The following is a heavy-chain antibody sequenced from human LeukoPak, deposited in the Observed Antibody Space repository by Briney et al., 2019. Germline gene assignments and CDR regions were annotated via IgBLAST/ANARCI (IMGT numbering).Heavy chain of an antibody. CDR3: AKAGSGRYYGMESHFDY. V-gene: IGHV3-23*01. CDR2: ISGSGGST. Sequence: GGTLRLSCAASGVTFSSYAMSWVRQAPGKGLEWVSAISGSGGSTYYADSVKGRFTISRDNSKNTLYLQMNILRAEDTALYYCAKAGSGRYYGMESHFDYWGQGTLVTVSS. J-gene: IGHJ4*02. D-gene: IGHD1-26*01. CDR1: GVTFSSYA.